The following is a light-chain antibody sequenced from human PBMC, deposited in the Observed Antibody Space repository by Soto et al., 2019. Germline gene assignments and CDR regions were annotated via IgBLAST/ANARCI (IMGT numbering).Light chain of an antibody. CDR3: SSYTTTSLV. V-gene: IGLV2-14*01. CDR2: EVS. Sequence: QSALTQPASVSGSPGQSITISCTGTSSDVGGYNYVSWYQHHPGKAPKVMIYEVSNRPSGVSNRFSGSKSGNTASLTISGLQAEDEADYYCSSYTTTSLVFGTGTKVTVL. CDR1: SSDVGGYNY. J-gene: IGLJ1*01.